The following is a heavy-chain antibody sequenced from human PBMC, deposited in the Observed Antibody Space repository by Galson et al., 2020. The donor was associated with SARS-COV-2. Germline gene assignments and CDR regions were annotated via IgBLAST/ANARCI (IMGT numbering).Heavy chain of an antibody. CDR1: GFTFSNAW. V-gene: IGHV3-15*01. CDR2: IKSKTDGGTT. J-gene: IGHJ6*03. CDR3: TTDPRGATLSPIYYYYYMDV. D-gene: IGHD1-26*01. Sequence: GSLRLSCAASGFTFSNAWMSWVRQAPGKGLEWVGRIKSKTDGGTTDYAAPVKGRFTISRDDSKNTLYLQMNSLKTEDTAVYYCTTDPRGATLSPIYYYYYMDVWGKGTTVTVSS.